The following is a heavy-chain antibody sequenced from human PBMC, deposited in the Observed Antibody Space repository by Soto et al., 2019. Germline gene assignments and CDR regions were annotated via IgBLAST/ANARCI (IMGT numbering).Heavy chain of an antibody. Sequence: PSETLSLTCTVSGDSVSSDSYYWSWIRQPPGKKLEWIGYIFHSGSTSYNPSLQSRVTMSIDTSKNQFSLNLTSVTAADTAIYYCAREGGVLRMSNWLDPWGQGTLVTVSS. J-gene: IGHJ5*02. V-gene: IGHV4-61*01. CDR1: GDSVSSDSYY. CDR2: IFHSGST. D-gene: IGHD3-3*01. CDR3: AREGGVLRMSNWLDP.